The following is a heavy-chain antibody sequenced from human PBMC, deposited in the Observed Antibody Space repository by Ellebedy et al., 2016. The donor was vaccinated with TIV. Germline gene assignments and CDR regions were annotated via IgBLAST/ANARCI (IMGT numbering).Heavy chain of an antibody. CDR2: ISGSGDDT. V-gene: IGHV3-23*01. CDR3: AKEGCSSNSCYP. D-gene: IGHD2-2*01. CDR1: GFTFGSYA. J-gene: IGHJ5*02. Sequence: GESLKISCAVSGFTFGSYAMIWARQAPGKGLEWVSTISGSGDDTYYRDSVRGRFSISRDNSKNTLYLQMHTLRADDTAFYYCAKEGCSSNSCYPWGQGTLVTVSS.